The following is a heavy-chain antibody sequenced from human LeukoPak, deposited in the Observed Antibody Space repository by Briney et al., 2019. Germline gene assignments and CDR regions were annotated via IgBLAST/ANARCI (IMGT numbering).Heavy chain of an antibody. CDR1: GFTFSSYA. V-gene: IGHV3-23*01. CDR3: AKAMGSYPDYHGMDV. J-gene: IGHJ6*02. CDR2: ISGNGGST. D-gene: IGHD2-2*01. Sequence: PGGSLRLSCAASGFTFSSYAMSWVRQPPGKGLEWVSGISGNGGSTYYADSVKGRFTISRDNSKNTLYLQMSSLTAEDTAVYYCAKAMGSYPDYHGMDVWGQGTTVTVSS.